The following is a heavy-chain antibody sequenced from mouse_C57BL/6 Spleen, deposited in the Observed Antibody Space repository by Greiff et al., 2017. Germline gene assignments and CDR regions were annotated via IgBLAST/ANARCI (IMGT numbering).Heavy chain of an antibody. CDR2: IRNKANGYTT. J-gene: IGHJ1*03. CDR1: GFTFTDYY. V-gene: IGHV7-3*01. Sequence: DVKLVESGGGLVQPGGSLSLSCAASGFTFTDYYMSWVRQPPGKALEWLGFIRNKANGYTTEYSASVKGRFTISRDNSQSILYLQMNALRAEDSATYYCARPPPHYYGSSYWYFDVWGTGTTVTVSS. D-gene: IGHD1-1*01. CDR3: ARPPPHYYGSSYWYFDV.